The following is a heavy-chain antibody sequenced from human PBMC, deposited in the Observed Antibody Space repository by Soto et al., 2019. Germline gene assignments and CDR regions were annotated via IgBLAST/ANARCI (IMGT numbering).Heavy chain of an antibody. J-gene: IGHJ3*02. V-gene: IGHV3-33*01. Sequence: QVQLVESGGGVVQPGRSLRLSCAASGFTFSSYGMHWVRQAPGKGLEWVAVIWYDGSNKYYADSVKGRFTISRDNSKNTLYPQMNSLRAEDTAVYYCARTGSTRDAFDIWGQGTMVTVSS. CDR1: GFTFSSYG. CDR3: ARTGSTRDAFDI. CDR2: IWYDGSNK.